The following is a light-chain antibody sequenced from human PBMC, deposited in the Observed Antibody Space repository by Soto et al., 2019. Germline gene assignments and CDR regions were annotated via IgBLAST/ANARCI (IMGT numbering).Light chain of an antibody. V-gene: IGKV3-20*01. CDR1: QSVTNDD. CDR2: AAS. J-gene: IGKJ3*01. Sequence: EIVLTQSPGTLSLSPGERATLSCRASQSVTNDDVAWYQQKGGQAPRLLIYAASSRATGIPDRFSGYGSGTDFTLTISRLEPEDFAVYYCQQYGSSPRTFGPGTKVDIK. CDR3: QQYGSSPRT.